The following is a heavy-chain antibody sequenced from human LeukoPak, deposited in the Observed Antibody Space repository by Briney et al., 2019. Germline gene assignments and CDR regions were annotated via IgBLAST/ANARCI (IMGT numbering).Heavy chain of an antibody. CDR2: ICHTGNT. D-gene: IGHD1-26*01. CDR3: ARWSDSYRAFDY. V-gene: IGHV4-59*01. Sequence: SETLSLTCTVSGSSITNYCWNWIRQPPGKGLEWIGYICHTGNTNSNPSLKTRVTESVDTSKNQFSLKLTSVTPADTAVYFCARWSDSYRAFDYWGQGTLVTVSS. CDR1: GSSITNYC. J-gene: IGHJ4*02.